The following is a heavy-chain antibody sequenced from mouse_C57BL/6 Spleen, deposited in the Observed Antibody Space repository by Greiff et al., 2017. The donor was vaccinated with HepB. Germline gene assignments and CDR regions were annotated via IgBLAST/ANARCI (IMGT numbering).Heavy chain of an antibody. CDR3: ARLGLRVFDY. CDR2: ISSGSSTI. Sequence: DVMLVVSGGGLVKPGGSLKLSCAASGFTFSDYGMHWVRQAPEKGLEWVAYISSGSSTIYYADTVKGRFNISRDNAKNTLFLQMTSLRSEDTAMCYCARLGLRVFDYWGQGTTLTVSS. J-gene: IGHJ2*01. V-gene: IGHV5-17*01. D-gene: IGHD4-1*01. CDR1: GFTFSDYG.